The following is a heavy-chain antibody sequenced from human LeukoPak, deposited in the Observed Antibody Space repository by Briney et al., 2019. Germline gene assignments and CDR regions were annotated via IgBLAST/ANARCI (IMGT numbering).Heavy chain of an antibody. CDR1: GYSISSGYY. CDR2: IYRSGTT. Sequence: SETLSLTCAVSGYSISSGYYWGWIRQPPGKGLEWIGNIYRSGTTYYNPSLKGRVTISVDTSKNQFSLKLTSVTAADAAVYYCARQDGTRIFDYWGQGTQVTVSS. D-gene: IGHD2-15*01. V-gene: IGHV4-38-2*01. CDR3: ARQDGTRIFDY. J-gene: IGHJ4*02.